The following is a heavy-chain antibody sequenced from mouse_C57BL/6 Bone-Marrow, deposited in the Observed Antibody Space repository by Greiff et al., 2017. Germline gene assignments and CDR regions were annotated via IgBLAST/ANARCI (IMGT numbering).Heavy chain of an antibody. Sequence: QVQLQQPGAELVKPGASVKMSCKASGYTFTSYWITWVKQRPGHGLEWIGDIYPGSGSTNYNEKFKSKATLTVDKSSSTAYIQLSSLTSEDSAVYYCARGCDGSSLYAIDYWGQGTSVTVSS. D-gene: IGHD1-1*01. V-gene: IGHV1-55*01. J-gene: IGHJ4*01. CDR3: ARGCDGSSLYAIDY. CDR1: GYTFTSYW. CDR2: IYPGSGST.